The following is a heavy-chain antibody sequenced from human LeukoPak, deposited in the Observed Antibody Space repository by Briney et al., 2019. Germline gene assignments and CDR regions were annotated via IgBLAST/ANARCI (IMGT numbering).Heavy chain of an antibody. Sequence: PGGSLRLSCAASGFTFSNYAINWVRQAPGKGLEWVSSTSGSGDRASYADSVKGRFTISRDNSKNTLYVQMNNLRAEDTAVYHCARGHGDCYPANYLNCWGQGTLVTVSS. CDR2: TSGSGDRA. J-gene: IGHJ4*02. CDR3: ARGHGDCYPANYLNC. D-gene: IGHD2-21*02. CDR1: GFTFSNYA. V-gene: IGHV3-23*01.